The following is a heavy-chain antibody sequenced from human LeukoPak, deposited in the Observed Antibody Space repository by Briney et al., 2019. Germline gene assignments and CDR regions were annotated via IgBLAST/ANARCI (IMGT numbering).Heavy chain of an antibody. CDR3: ARDPYYDILTGYYGGAFDI. V-gene: IGHV3-30*02. CDR2: VHYDGSNK. Sequence: GGSLRLSCAASGFTFSSYGIHWVRQAPGKGPEWVAFVHYDGSNKYYADSVKGRFTVSRDNSKNTVYLEMNSLNSEDTAVYYCARDPYYDILTGYYGGAFDIWGQGTMVTVSS. J-gene: IGHJ3*02. D-gene: IGHD3-9*01. CDR1: GFTFSSYG.